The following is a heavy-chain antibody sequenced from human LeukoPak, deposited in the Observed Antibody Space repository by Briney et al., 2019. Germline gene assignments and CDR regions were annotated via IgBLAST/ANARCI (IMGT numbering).Heavy chain of an antibody. Sequence: CXASXYTFTSYGISWVRQAPGQGLEWMGWISAYNGNTNYAQKLQGRVTITTDTSTSTAYMELRSLRSDDTAVYYCXRXXPXXITXWFDPWGQGTLVTVSS. CDR1: XYTFTSYG. J-gene: IGHJ5*02. CDR3: XRXXPXXITXWFDP. D-gene: IGHD3-16*01. V-gene: IGHV1-18*01. CDR2: ISAYNGNT.